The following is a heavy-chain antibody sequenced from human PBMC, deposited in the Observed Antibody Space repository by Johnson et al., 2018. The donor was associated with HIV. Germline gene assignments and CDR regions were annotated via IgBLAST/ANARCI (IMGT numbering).Heavy chain of an antibody. Sequence: QVQLVESGGGVVQPGGSLRLSCAASGFTFSSYGMHWVRQAPGKGLEWVAFIRYDGDITYYVDSVKGRFTSSRDNSKNTLYLQMNSLRTEDTAMYYCAKGQSSGYPKDAFDIWGRGTMVTVSS. V-gene: IGHV3-30*02. CDR3: AKGQSSGYPKDAFDI. J-gene: IGHJ3*02. CDR1: GFTFSSYG. CDR2: IRYDGDIT. D-gene: IGHD3-22*01.